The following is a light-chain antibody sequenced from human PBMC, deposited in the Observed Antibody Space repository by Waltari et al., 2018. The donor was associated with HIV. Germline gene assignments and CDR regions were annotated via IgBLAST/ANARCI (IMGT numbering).Light chain of an antibody. V-gene: IGLV1-40*01. Sequence: QSVLTQPPSVSGAPGQRVTISCTGSSSNIGAGYDVHWYQQLPGTAPKLLIYGNGNRPSGVPDRVSGSKSGTSASLAITGLQAEDEADYYCQSYDSTGVFGGGTKLTVL. CDR2: GNG. J-gene: IGLJ3*02. CDR1: SSNIGAGYD. CDR3: QSYDSTGV.